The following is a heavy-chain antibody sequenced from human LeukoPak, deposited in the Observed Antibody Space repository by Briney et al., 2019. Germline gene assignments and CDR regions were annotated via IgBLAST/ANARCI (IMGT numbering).Heavy chain of an antibody. J-gene: IGHJ4*02. V-gene: IGHV3-21*01. CDR3: ATETIGRHYDY. Sequence: GGSLKLSCAASGFTFSSCGFNWVRQAPGKGLEWVSSIGPAGTDRYYADSVRGRFTISRDNAKNSMYLQMDSLRDEDTAVYYCATETIGRHYDYWGQGTLLTVSS. CDR1: GFTFSSCG. CDR2: IGPAGTDR. D-gene: IGHD1-14*01.